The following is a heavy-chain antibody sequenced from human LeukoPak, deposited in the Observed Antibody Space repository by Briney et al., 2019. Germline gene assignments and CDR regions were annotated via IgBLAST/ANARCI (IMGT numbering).Heavy chain of an antibody. CDR2: ISSSSSYI. D-gene: IGHD2-15*01. J-gene: IGHJ6*02. CDR3: ARDQDGTDVAPLPDYYVMDV. CDR1: GFTFSSYS. V-gene: IGHV3-21*01. Sequence: GGSLRLSCAASGFTFSSYSMNWVRRAPGKGLEWVSSISSSSSYIYYADSVKGRFTISRDNAKNSLYLQMNSLRAEDTAVYYCARDQDGTDVAPLPDYYVMDVWGQGPTVTVSS.